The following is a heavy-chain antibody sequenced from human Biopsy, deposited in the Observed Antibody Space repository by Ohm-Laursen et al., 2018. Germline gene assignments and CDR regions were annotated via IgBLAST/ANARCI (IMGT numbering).Heavy chain of an antibody. D-gene: IGHD4/OR15-4a*01. V-gene: IGHV4-34*01. J-gene: IGHJ3*01. CDR3: ARGPYGDNAGDFDV. CDR1: GGSFSGYD. CDR2: LSHTGTT. Sequence: SQTLSLTCAVAGGSFSGYDWTWIRQPPGKGLEWVGDLSHTGTTIYNPSLKSRFTISVDKSKNHFSLRLTSVTAADTATYFRARGPYGDNAGDFDVWGQGTVVTVSP.